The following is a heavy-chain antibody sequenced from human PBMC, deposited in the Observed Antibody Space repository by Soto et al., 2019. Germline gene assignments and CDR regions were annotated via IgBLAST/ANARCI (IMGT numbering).Heavy chain of an antibody. D-gene: IGHD6-19*01. J-gene: IGHJ4*02. CDR3: ATATVPGSAFDY. Sequence: QVQLQESGPGLVKPSGTLSLTCAVSGGSISSSNWWTWVRQPPGKGLEWIGEVFHSGSTNYKSYLKRRVSISVDKSKNQISQKLSSVTAADTAVYYCATATVPGSAFDYWVQGTLVTVSS. CDR1: GGSISSSNW. V-gene: IGHV4-4*02. CDR2: VFHSGST.